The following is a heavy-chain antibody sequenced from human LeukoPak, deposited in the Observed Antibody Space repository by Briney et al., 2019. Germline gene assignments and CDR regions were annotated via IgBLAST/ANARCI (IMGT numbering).Heavy chain of an antibody. CDR2: ISSSTTTI. J-gene: IGHJ4*02. Sequence: GGSLRLSCAASGFTFSSYSMNWVRQAPGKGLEWVSYISSSTTTITYADSVKGRFTISRDNAKNSLYLQMNSLRADDTAVYYCARETVGIDYWGQGTLVTVSS. CDR1: GFTFSSYS. D-gene: IGHD4-23*01. CDR3: ARETVGIDY. V-gene: IGHV3-48*01.